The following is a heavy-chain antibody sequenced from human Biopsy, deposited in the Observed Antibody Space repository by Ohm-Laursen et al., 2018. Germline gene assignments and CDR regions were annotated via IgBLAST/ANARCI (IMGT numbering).Heavy chain of an antibody. CDR1: GYSMSTYY. J-gene: IGHJ4*02. V-gene: IGHV4-59*12. CDR3: ARWEVGYSANDLRFDY. Sequence: GTLSLTWSVSGYSMSTYYWSWIRQPPGKGLEWIGYIYYSGSTNHNPSLKSRVTISMDTSKNQFSLKLTSVTAADTAVYYCARWEVGYSANDLRFDYWGQGTLVTVSS. D-gene: IGHD5-12*01. CDR2: IYYSGST.